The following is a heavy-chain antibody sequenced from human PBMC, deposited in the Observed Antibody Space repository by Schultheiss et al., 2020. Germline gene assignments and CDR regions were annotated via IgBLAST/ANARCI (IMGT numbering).Heavy chain of an antibody. V-gene: IGHV3-33*05. CDR1: GFTFSSYG. D-gene: IGHD1-26*01. CDR3: ARDKTNFGGSYYDDTPDY. Sequence: GGSLRLSCAASGFTFSSYGMHWVRQAPGKGLEWVAVISYDGSNKYYADSVKGRFTISRDNSKNTLYLQMNSLRAEDTAVYYCARDKTNFGGSYYDDTPDYWGQGTLVTVSS. CDR2: ISYDGSNK. J-gene: IGHJ4*02.